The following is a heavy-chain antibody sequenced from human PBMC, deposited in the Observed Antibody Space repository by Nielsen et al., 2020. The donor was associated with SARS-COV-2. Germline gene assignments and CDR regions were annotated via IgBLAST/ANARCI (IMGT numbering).Heavy chain of an antibody. D-gene: IGHD3/OR15-3a*01. CDR3: AADSAPFGLVIIYAFYI. V-gene: IGHV1-24*01. Sequence: ASVKVSCKVSGYTLTELSMHWVRQAPGKGLEWMGGFDPENGDRAYAHKFQGRVTMTEDTSTGTAYMELSSLRSEDTAVYYCAADSAPFGLVIIYAFYIWGHGTLVTVSS. CDR1: GYTLTELS. CDR2: FDPENGDR. J-gene: IGHJ3*02.